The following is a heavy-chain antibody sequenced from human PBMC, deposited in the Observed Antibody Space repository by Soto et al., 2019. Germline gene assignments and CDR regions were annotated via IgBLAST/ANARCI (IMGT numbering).Heavy chain of an antibody. CDR2: INHSGST. V-gene: IGHV4-34*01. CDR3: ASRSSGYYYRDD. CDR1: GGSFSGYY. D-gene: IGHD3-22*01. Sequence: QVQLQQWGAGLLKPSETLSLTCAVYGGSFSGYYWSWIRQPPGKGLEWIGEINHSGSTNYNPSLKSRVTISVDTSRYHFSLRLSSVTAAAPAVYYCASRSSGYYYRDDWGQGTLVTVSS. J-gene: IGHJ4*02.